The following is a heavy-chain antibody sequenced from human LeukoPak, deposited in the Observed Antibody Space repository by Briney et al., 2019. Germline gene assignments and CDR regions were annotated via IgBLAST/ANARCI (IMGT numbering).Heavy chain of an antibody. J-gene: IGHJ6*02. Sequence: PSETLSLTCTVSGGSISSSSYYSGWIRQPPGKGLEWIGSIYYSGNTYYNPSLRSRVTIYVDMSNNQFSLKLSSVTAADTAVYYCARQMNYYYGIDVWGQGTTVTVSS. CDR2: IYYSGNT. CDR3: ARQMNYYYGIDV. V-gene: IGHV4-39*01. CDR1: GGSISSSSYY.